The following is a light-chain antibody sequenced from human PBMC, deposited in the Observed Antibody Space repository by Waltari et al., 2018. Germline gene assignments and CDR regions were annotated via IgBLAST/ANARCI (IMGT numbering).Light chain of an antibody. CDR3: QTGGHGTWV. J-gene: IGLJ3*02. V-gene: IGLV4-69*01. CDR2: VKSDGSH. Sequence: QQPEMHPRYLMNVKSDGSHKKGVGIPDRVSASSSGAERYLTISSVQSEDEADYYYQTGGHGTWVFGGGTWLTVL.